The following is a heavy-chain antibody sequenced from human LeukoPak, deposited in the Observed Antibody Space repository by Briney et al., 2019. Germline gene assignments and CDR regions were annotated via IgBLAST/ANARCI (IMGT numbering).Heavy chain of an antibody. CDR1: GASISRFH. CDR3: PHSTGWPGFDF. V-gene: IGHV4-59*08. CDR2: IDHSGNT. Sequence: SETLSLTCTVSGASISRFHWSWIRQPPGKGLEWIGYIDHSGNTKYNPSLKSRVTITVDKSKTLFSLKLSSVTAAETAVYFCPHSTGWPGFDFWGQGALVTVSS. D-gene: IGHD6-19*01. J-gene: IGHJ4*02.